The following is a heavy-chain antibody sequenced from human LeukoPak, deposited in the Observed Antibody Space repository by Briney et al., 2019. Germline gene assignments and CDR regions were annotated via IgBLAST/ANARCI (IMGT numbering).Heavy chain of an antibody. V-gene: IGHV3-53*01. Sequence: PGGSLRLSCAASGFTVSGNYMSWVRQAPGKGLEWVSIIYSGGSTYYADSVKGRFTISRDNSKNTLYLQMNSLRAEDTAVYYCAKLGPRGSCYFGFLCWFDPWGQGTLVTVSS. D-gene: IGHD2-15*01. CDR2: IYSGGST. J-gene: IGHJ5*02. CDR3: AKLGPRGSCYFGFLCWFDP. CDR1: GFTVSGNY.